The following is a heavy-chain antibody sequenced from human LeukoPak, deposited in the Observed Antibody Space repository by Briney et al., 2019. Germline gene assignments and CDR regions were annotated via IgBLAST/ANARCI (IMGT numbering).Heavy chain of an antibody. V-gene: IGHV4-61*05. CDR1: GGSISSSSYY. CDR3: ARVYYSNSYDYWYFDL. D-gene: IGHD6-13*01. CDR2: IYYSGST. Sequence: PETLSLTCTVSGGSISSSSYYWGWIRQPPGKGLEWIAYIYYSGSTNYNPSLKSRVTISVDTSKNQFSLKLSSVTAADTAVYYCARVYYSNSYDYWYFDLWGRGTLVTVSS. J-gene: IGHJ2*01.